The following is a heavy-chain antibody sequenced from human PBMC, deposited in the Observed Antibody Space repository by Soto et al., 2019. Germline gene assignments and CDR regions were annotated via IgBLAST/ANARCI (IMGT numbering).Heavy chain of an antibody. J-gene: IGHJ6*02. CDR2: IYYSGST. CDR1: GGSLSSYY. CDR3: ARAGHYYYYGIDV. V-gene: IGHV4-59*01. Sequence: QVQLRESGPGLVKPSETLSLTCTVSGGSLSSYYWSWIRQSPGKGLEWIGYIYYSGSTNYNPSLKSRVTISVDTSKNQFSLKLNSVTAADTAVYYCARAGHYYYYGIDVWGQGTTVTVSS.